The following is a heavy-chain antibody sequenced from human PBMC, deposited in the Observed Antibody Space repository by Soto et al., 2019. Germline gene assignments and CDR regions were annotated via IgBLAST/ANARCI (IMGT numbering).Heavy chain of an antibody. D-gene: IGHD4-4*01. J-gene: IGHJ3*01. CDR1: GFMFSSFG. CDR3: AKQHSDLVIGAFEV. CDR2: ISYDGTYQ. Sequence: PGGSLRLSCAASGFMFSSFGIHWVRQAPGKGLEWVAVISYDGTYQYYDDSVKGRFTISRENSGNSVALQMNSLRPEDTAVYYCAKQHSDLVIGAFEVRGPGAVVTVSS. V-gene: IGHV3-30*18.